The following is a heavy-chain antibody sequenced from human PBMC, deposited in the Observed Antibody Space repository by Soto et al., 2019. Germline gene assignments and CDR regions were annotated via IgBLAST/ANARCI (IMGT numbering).Heavy chain of an antibody. Sequence: QFQLVQSGAEVKKPGASVKLSCKASGYTFNMYAIHWVRQAPGQRLEWMGWINAGNGDIKYSQKFQGRVTLTRDTSASTVYMELNSLRSEDTAIYLCAREPPHRVFYMDAWAKGTTVTVSS. CDR2: INAGNGDI. CDR1: GYTFNMYA. V-gene: IGHV1-3*01. J-gene: IGHJ6*03. CDR3: AREPPHRVFYMDA.